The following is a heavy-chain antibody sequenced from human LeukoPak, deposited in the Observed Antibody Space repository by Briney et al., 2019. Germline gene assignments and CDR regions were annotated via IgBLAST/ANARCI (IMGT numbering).Heavy chain of an antibody. V-gene: IGHV3-23*01. CDR1: GFTFSSYA. CDR3: AKEGPNFWSGYHYYATFDY. CDR2: ISGSGGST. Sequence: GGSLRLSCAASGFTFSSYAMSWVRQAPGKGLEWVSAISGSGGSTYYADSVKGRFTISRDNSKNTLYLQMNSLRAEDTAVYYCAKEGPNFWSGYHYYATFDYWGQGTLVTVSS. J-gene: IGHJ4*02. D-gene: IGHD3-3*01.